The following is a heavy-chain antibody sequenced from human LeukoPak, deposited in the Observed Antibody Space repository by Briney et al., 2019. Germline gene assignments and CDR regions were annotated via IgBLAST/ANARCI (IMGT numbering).Heavy chain of an antibody. CDR1: RFTFDDYT. V-gene: IGHV3-43*01. Sequence: GGSLRLSCAASRFTFDDYTMHWVRQTPGKGLEWVSLISWDGFSTYYADSVKGRFTISRDNAKNSLYLQMNSLRAEDTAVYYCAKGHTTIFGVVIRNYYYMDVWGKGTTVTVSS. D-gene: IGHD3-3*01. J-gene: IGHJ6*03. CDR2: ISWDGFST. CDR3: AKGHTTIFGVVIRNYYYMDV.